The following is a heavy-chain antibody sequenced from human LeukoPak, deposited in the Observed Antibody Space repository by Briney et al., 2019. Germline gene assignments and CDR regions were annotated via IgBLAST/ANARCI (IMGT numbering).Heavy chain of an antibody. J-gene: IGHJ4*02. CDR2: IYYSGST. CDR3: ARDFAVGIVTMVRGAFDY. D-gene: IGHD3-10*01. V-gene: IGHV4-39*07. Sequence: PSETLSLTCTVSGGSISSSSYYWGWIRQPPGKGLEWIGSIYYSGSTYYSPSLKSRVTISVDTSKNQFSLKLSSVTAADTAVYYCARDFAVGIVTMVRGAFDYWGQGTLVTVSS. CDR1: GGSISSSSYY.